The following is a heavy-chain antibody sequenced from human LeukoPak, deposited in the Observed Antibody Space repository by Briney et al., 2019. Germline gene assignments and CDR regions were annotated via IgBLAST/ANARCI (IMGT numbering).Heavy chain of an antibody. CDR3: ARDLIAVAGEPHFDY. V-gene: IGHV4-4*08. CDR1: GDSIISYY. J-gene: IGHJ4*02. CDR2: IYASGSS. D-gene: IGHD6-19*01. Sequence: SETLSLTCTVSGDSIISYYWNWIRQPPGKGLEWIGYIYASGSSNYNPSLKSRVTISVDTSKKQVSLKLSSVTAADTAVYYCARDLIAVAGEPHFDYWGQGTLVTVSS.